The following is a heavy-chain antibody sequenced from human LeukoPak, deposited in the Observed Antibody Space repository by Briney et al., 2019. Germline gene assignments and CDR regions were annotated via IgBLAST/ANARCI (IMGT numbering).Heavy chain of an antibody. V-gene: IGHV4-31*03. D-gene: IGHD3-10*01. CDR2: IYYRGNT. CDR3: ASLYGSRYFQH. J-gene: IGHJ1*01. CDR1: XGSISSGVYY. Sequence: SETLSLTCTVSXGSISSGVYYWSWVRQHPGKGLEWIAYIYYRGNTYYNPSLQSRVTISVDTSKNQFSLKLSSVTAADTAVYYCASLYGSRYFQHWGQGTLVTVSS.